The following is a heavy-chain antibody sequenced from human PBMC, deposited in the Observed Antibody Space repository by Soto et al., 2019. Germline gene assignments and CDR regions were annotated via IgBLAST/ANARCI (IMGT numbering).Heavy chain of an antibody. Sequence: PGGPLRLPCAASGFTFRNYGMNWVRQAPGKGLEWVSYIGIGSSTKYYADSVKGRFTISRDNAKNSLYLQMNSLRAEDTAVYYCARDQLYYNDISGRPLNAFDVWGQGTMVTVSS. CDR1: GFTFRNYG. J-gene: IGHJ3*01. CDR2: IGIGSSTK. CDR3: ARDQLYYNDISGRPLNAFDV. V-gene: IGHV3-48*01. D-gene: IGHD3-22*01.